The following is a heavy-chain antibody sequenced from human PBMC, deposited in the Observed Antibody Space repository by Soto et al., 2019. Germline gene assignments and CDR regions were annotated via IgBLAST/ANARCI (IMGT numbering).Heavy chain of an antibody. CDR2: IYYSGST. J-gene: IGHJ5*02. D-gene: IGHD3-9*01. CDR1: GGSISSSSYY. Sequence: QLQLQESGPGLVKPSETLSLTCTVSGGSISSSSYYWGWIRQPPGKGLEWIGGIYYSGSTYYNPSLKSRVTISVDTSKNQFSLKLSSVTAADTAVYYCASRRRYYDILTGYYKSWFDPWGQGTLVTVSS. CDR3: ASRRRYYDILTGYYKSWFDP. V-gene: IGHV4-39*01.